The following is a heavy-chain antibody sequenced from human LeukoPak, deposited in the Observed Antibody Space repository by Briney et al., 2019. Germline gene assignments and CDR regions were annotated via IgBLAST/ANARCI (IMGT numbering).Heavy chain of an antibody. J-gene: IGHJ4*02. CDR1: GFTVSSNY. V-gene: IGHV3-66*01. D-gene: IGHD1-26*01. Sequence: GGSLRLSCAASGFTVSSNYMSWVRQAPGKGLEWVSVIYSGGSTYYADSVRGRFTISRDNSKNTLYLQMNSLRAEDTAVYYCARDGAGATAFDYWGQGTLVTVSS. CDR3: ARDGAGATAFDY. CDR2: IYSGGST.